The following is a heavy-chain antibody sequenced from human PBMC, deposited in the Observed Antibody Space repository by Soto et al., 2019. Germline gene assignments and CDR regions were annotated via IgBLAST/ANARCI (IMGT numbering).Heavy chain of an antibody. Sequence: QVQLVQSGAEVKMPGSSVKVSCKASGGTFSSYAISWVRQAPGQGLEWMGGIIPIFGTANYAQKFQGRVTITADESTSTDYMELSSLRSEDTAVYYCASAPSRYYYYGMDVWGQGNTVTVSS. CDR2: IIPIFGTA. CDR3: ASAPSRYYYYGMDV. D-gene: IGHD7-27*01. CDR1: GGTFSSYA. J-gene: IGHJ6*02. V-gene: IGHV1-69*12.